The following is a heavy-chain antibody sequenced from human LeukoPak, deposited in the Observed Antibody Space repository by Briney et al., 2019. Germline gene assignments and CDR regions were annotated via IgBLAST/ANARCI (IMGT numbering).Heavy chain of an antibody. J-gene: IGHJ6*02. CDR2: INAGNGNT. D-gene: IGHD3-3*01. CDR3: ARRVYYDFWSGYYTLGGMDV. CDR1: GYTFTGYY. V-gene: IGHV1-3*01. Sequence: ASVKVSCKASGYTFTGYYMHWVRQAPGQRLEWMGWINAGNGNTKYSQKFQGRVTITRDTSASTAYMELSSLRSEDTAVYYCARRVYYDFWSGYYTLGGMDVWGQGTTVTVSS.